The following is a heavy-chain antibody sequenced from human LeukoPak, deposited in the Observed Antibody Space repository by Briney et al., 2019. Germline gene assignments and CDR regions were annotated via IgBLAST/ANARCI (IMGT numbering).Heavy chain of an antibody. Sequence: PSETLSLTCTVSGGSISSYYWSWIRQPPGKGLEWIGYIYYSGSTNYNPSLKSRVTISVDTSKNQFSLKLSSVTAADTAVYYCARHLYDYLCGSYGPAAFDYWGQGTLGTVSS. CDR3: ARHLYDYLCGSYGPAAFDY. V-gene: IGHV4-59*08. D-gene: IGHD3-16*01. CDR1: GGSISSYY. CDR2: IYYSGST. J-gene: IGHJ4*02.